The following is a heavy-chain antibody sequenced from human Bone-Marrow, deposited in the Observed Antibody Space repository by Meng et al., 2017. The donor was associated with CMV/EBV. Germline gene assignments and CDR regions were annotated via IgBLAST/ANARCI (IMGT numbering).Heavy chain of an antibody. CDR1: GFTFSSYI. J-gene: IGHJ3*02. Sequence: GESLKISCAASGFTFSSYIVHWVRQAPGKGLEWVSSISSSSSYIYYADSVKGRFTISRDNAKNSLYLQMNSLRAEDTAVYYCARAGDRARWIQLWLVAFDIWGQGTMVTVSS. CDR3: ARAGDRARWIQLWLVAFDI. CDR2: ISSSSSYI. D-gene: IGHD5-18*01. V-gene: IGHV3-21*01.